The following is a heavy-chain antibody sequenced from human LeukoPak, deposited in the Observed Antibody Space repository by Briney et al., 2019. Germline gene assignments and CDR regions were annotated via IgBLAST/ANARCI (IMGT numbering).Heavy chain of an antibody. D-gene: IGHD2/OR15-2a*01. CDR3: TGRSDKLLSGEYYYYMDV. CDR1: GFTTHYW. V-gene: IGHV3-7*01. J-gene: IGHJ6*03. CDR2: IDRDGRVQ. Sequence: GGSLRLSCTASGFTTHYWLNWVRQSPGKGLEWVANIDRDGRVQHYVDSVEGRFTISRDSAKNSLALQMHSLRAEDTAVYYCTGRSDKLLSGEYYYYMDVWGTGTTVTVSS.